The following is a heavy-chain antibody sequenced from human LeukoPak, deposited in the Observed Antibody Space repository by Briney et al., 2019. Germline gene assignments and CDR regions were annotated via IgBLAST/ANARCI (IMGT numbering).Heavy chain of an antibody. D-gene: IGHD1-1*01. CDR3: ARLPVSDWNDWSRYYFDY. V-gene: IGHV4-61*02. Sequence: SETLSLTCTVSGGSISSSSYYWSWIRQPAGKGLEWIGRIYTSGSTNYNPSLRSRVTISVDTSKNQFSLKLSSVTAADTAVYYCARLPVSDWNDWSRYYFDYWGQGTLVTVSS. CDR2: IYTSGST. J-gene: IGHJ4*02. CDR1: GGSISSSSYY.